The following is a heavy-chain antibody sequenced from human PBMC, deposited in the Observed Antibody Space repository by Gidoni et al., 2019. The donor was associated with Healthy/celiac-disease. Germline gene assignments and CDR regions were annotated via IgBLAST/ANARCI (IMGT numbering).Heavy chain of an antibody. CDR1: AGHFSSYA. D-gene: IGHD3-10*01. J-gene: IGHJ5*02. V-gene: IGHV1-69*06. CDR2: TIPIFGTA. Sequence: QVQLVQSGAEVKKPGSSVKVCCKASAGHFSSYAMRWVRQATGQGLKWMGGTIPIFGTATYAQKFQGRVTITADKSTSTAYMELSSLGSEDTAVYYCARVRDYYGSGSYLSPNNWFDPWGQGTLVTVSS. CDR3: ARVRDYYGSGSYLSPNNWFDP.